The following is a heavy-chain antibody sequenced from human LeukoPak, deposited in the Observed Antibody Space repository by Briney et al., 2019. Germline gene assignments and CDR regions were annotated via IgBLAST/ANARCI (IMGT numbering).Heavy chain of an antibody. D-gene: IGHD3-22*01. J-gene: IGHJ3*02. CDR2: INHSGST. CDR1: GGSFSGYY. CDR3: ARALGYYYPDAFDI. V-gene: IGHV4-34*01. Sequence: PSETLSLTCAVYGGSFSGYYWSWIRQPPGKGLEWVGEINHSGSTNYNPSLKSRVTISVDTSKNQFSLKLSSVTAADTAVYYCARALGYYYPDAFDIWGQGTMVTVSS.